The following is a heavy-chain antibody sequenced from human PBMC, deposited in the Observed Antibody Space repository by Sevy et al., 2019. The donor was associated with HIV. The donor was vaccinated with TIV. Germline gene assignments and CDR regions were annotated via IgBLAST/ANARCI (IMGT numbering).Heavy chain of an antibody. Sequence: SETLSLTCGVSGDSINSNDYYWGWIRQPPGKGLEWIGTIYYSGSTYYNPSLKSRVTISVDTSKNQFSLKLTSVTAADTALYYCARHLPLAYYVILTPDSRPFDNWGQGTLVTVSS. CDR2: IYYSGST. J-gene: IGHJ4*02. CDR1: GDSINSNDYY. CDR3: ARHLPLAYYVILTPDSRPFDN. D-gene: IGHD3-9*01. V-gene: IGHV4-39*01.